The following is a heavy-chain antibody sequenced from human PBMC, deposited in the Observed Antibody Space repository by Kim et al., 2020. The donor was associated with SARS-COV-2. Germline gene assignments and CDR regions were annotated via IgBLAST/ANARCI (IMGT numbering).Heavy chain of an antibody. Sequence: GGSLRLSCSASGFTYSPYAMSWVRQAPGKGLEWVSGISGSSTTTSYADSVKGRFTISRDNSRNTLDLQMNSLMVEDTAIYYCAKSLYGGLDYWGQGALVTVSS. J-gene: IGHJ4*02. V-gene: IGHV3-23*01. D-gene: IGHD2-15*01. CDR2: ISGSSTTT. CDR3: AKSLYGGLDY. CDR1: GFTYSPYA.